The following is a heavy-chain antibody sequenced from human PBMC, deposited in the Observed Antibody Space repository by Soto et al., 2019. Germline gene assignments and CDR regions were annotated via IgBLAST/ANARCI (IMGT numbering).Heavy chain of an antibody. J-gene: IGHJ4*02. CDR1: GLPFSNYA. V-gene: IGHV3-23*01. Sequence: EAQLLESGGGLVQPGGSLRLSCAASGLPFSNYAMTWVRQAPGKGLEWVSIISASGYSAYYGGAVKGRFTTSTDNSRSTLYLQMNGLRAEDTAVYYCAKGDLLWDPFDLWGQGTLVTVSS. CDR2: ISASGYSA. CDR3: AKGDLLWDPFDL. D-gene: IGHD3-16*01.